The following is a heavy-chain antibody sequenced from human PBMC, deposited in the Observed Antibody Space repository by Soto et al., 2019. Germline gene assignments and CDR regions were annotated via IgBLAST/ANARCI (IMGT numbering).Heavy chain of an antibody. CDR2: IIPIFGPA. J-gene: IGHJ6*02. Sequence: SVKVSCKSSGGTFSSHSINWVRQAPGQGLEWMGGIIPIFGPADFAKKFQGRVTITADESTTTAYMELSSLTSEDTAVYYCATGSFTSTGGRIGYHYNAMDVWGQGTTVTVSS. V-gene: IGHV1-69*13. CDR3: ATGSFTSTGGRIGYHYNAMDV. CDR1: GGTFSSHS. D-gene: IGHD1-1*01.